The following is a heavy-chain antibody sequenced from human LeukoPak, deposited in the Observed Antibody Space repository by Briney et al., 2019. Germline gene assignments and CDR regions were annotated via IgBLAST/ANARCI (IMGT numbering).Heavy chain of an antibody. CDR1: GYTFTSYG. CDR3: AREVHTYYYDSSGYYVDY. Sequence: ASVKVSCKASGYTFTSYGISWVRQAPGQGLEWIGWISAYNGNTNYAQKLQGRVTMTTDTSTSTAYMELRSLRSDDTAVYYCAREVHTYYYDSSGYYVDYWGQGTLVTVSS. D-gene: IGHD3-22*01. J-gene: IGHJ4*02. CDR2: ISAYNGNT. V-gene: IGHV1-18*01.